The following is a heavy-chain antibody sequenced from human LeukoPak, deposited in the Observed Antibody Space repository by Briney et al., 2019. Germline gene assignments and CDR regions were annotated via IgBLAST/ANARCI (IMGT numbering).Heavy chain of an antibody. CDR1: GYTFTSYY. V-gene: IGHV1-46*01. Sequence: ASVKVSCKASGYTFTSYYMHWVRQAAGQGLEWMGIINPSGGSTSYAQKFQGRVTMTRDTSTSTVYMKLRSLRSEDTAVYYCARDSVGTPDAFDIWGQGTMVTVSS. D-gene: IGHD1-1*01. CDR3: ARDSVGTPDAFDI. J-gene: IGHJ3*02. CDR2: INPSGGST.